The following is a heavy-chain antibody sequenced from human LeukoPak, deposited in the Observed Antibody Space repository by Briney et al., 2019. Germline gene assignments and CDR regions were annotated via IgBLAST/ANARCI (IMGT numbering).Heavy chain of an antibody. CDR2: INPSSGGT. D-gene: IGHD3-10*01. CDR1: GYTFTSHY. J-gene: IGHJ4*02. V-gene: IGHV1-46*01. CDR3: AREPRPPGSVNYGTGFDY. Sequence: GASVKVSCKASGYTFTSHYMHWVRQAPGQGLEWMGIINPSSGGTSYTQKFQGRVTMTRDTSTSTVYVELSSLRSEDSAVYYCAREPRPPGSVNYGTGFDYWGQGSLVTVSS.